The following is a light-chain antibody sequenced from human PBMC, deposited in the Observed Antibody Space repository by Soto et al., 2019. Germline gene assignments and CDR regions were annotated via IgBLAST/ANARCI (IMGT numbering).Light chain of an antibody. V-gene: IGKV3-20*01. CDR2: GAS. Sequence: IVSTHSPGTLALSPGEGATLSCRASQSVSSSYLAWYQQKPGQAPRLLIYGASSRATGIPDRFSGSGSGTDFTLTISRLEPEDFAVYYCQQYGSSPPITLGQGTRLEI. CDR3: QQYGSSPPIT. J-gene: IGKJ5*01. CDR1: QSVSSSY.